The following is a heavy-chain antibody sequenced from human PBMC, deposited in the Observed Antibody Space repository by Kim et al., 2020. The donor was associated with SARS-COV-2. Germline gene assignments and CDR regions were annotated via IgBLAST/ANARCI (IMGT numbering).Heavy chain of an antibody. J-gene: IGHJ4*02. Sequence: SETLSLTCTVSGGSISSYYWSWIRQPPGKGLEWIGYIYYSGSTNYNPSLKSRVTISVDTSKNQFSLKLSSVTAADTAVYYCAREGDYYDSLSRFDYWGQGTLVTVSS. D-gene: IGHD3-22*01. CDR1: GGSISSYY. CDR3: AREGDYYDSLSRFDY. CDR2: IYYSGST. V-gene: IGHV4-59*01.